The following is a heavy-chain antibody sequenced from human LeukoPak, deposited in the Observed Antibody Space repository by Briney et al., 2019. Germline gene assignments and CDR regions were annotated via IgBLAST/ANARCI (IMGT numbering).Heavy chain of an antibody. CDR1: GGTFSSYA. V-gene: IGHV1-69*04. J-gene: IGHJ5*02. CDR3: ARVVAAGTEQWFDP. D-gene: IGHD6-13*01. Sequence: ASVKVSCKASGGTFSSYAISWVRQAPGQGLEWMGRIIPILDIANYAQKFQGRVTITADKSTSTAYMELSSLRSEDTAVYYCARVVAAGTEQWFDPWGQGTLVTVSS. CDR2: IIPILDIA.